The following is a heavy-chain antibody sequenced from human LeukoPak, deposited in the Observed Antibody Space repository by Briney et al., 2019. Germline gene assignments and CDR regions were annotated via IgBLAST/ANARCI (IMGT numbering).Heavy chain of an antibody. D-gene: IGHD3-22*01. V-gene: IGHV3-23*01. J-gene: IGHJ4*02. CDR1: GSTFSRYA. CDR3: ARDYYYDSSGYGY. CDR2: ISESDGST. Sequence: GGSLRLSCAASGSTFSRYAMSWVRQAPGKGLEWLSAISESDGSTYYADSVKGRFTISRDNAKNSLYLQMNSLRAEDTAVYYCARDYYYDSSGYGYWGQGTLVTVSS.